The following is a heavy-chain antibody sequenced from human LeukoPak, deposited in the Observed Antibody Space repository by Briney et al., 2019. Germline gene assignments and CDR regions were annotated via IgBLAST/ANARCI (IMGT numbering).Heavy chain of an antibody. J-gene: IGHJ4*02. CDR3: ARGGTDYYDSSGYSGY. Sequence: GASVKVSCKASGYTFTSYYMHWVRQAAGQGLEWMGIINPSSGSTTYAQKFQGRVTMTRDTSTSTVYMELSSLRSEDTAVYYCARGGTDYYDSSGYSGYWGQGTLVTVSS. V-gene: IGHV1-46*01. CDR1: GYTFTSYY. D-gene: IGHD3-22*01. CDR2: INPSSGST.